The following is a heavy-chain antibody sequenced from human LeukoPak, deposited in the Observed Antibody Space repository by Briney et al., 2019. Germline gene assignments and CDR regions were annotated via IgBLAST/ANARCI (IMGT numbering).Heavy chain of an antibody. CDR2: IYYSGST. J-gene: IGHJ4*02. Sequence: SETLSLTCTVSGGSISSSSHYWGWIRQPPGKGLEWIGSIYYSGSTYYNPSLKSRVTISVDTSKNQFSLKLSSVTAADTAVYYCATSKAKIAVAVHWGQGTLVTVSS. V-gene: IGHV4-39*01. CDR3: ATSKAKIAVAVH. D-gene: IGHD6-19*01. CDR1: GGSISSSSHY.